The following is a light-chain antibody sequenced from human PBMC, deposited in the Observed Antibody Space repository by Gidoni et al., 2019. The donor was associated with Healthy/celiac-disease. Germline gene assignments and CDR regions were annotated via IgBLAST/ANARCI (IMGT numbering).Light chain of an antibody. V-gene: IGLV1-36*01. Sequence: QSVLAQPPSVSEAPRQWVTISCSGGSSNLGNNAVNWYQQLPGKAPTLLIYYDDRLPSGVSDRFSGSKSGTSASLAISGLQSEDEADYYCASWDDSLNGFVFGTGTKVTVL. J-gene: IGLJ1*01. CDR2: YDD. CDR1: SSNLGNNA. CDR3: ASWDDSLNGFV.